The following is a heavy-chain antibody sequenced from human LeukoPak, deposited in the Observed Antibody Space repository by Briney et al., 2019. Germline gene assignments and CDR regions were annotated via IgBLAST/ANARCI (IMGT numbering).Heavy chain of an antibody. CDR3: ARSSSWSSQNWFDP. CDR2: IYYSGST. CDR1: GGSINNFY. V-gene: IGHV4-59*01. Sequence: PSETLSLTCSVSGGSINNFYWTWIRQPAGKGLEWIGYIYYSGSTNYNPSLKSRVTISVDTSKNQFSLKLSSVTAADTAVYYCARSSSWSSQNWFDPWGQGTLVTVSS. J-gene: IGHJ5*02. D-gene: IGHD6-13*01.